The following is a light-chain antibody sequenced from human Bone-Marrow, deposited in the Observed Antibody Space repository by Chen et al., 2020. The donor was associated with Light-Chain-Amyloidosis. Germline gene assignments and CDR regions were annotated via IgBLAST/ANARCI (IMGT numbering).Light chain of an antibody. CDR1: NIGSTS. V-gene: IGLV3-21*02. Sequence: SYVLTQPSSVSVAPGQTATIACGGNNIGSTSVHWYQPTPGQAPLLVVYDDSDLPSGIPERLAVSNSGNTATLTISRVEAGDEADDYWQVWDRSSDRPVFGGGTKLTVL. CDR3: QVWDRSSDRPV. CDR2: DDS. J-gene: IGLJ3*02.